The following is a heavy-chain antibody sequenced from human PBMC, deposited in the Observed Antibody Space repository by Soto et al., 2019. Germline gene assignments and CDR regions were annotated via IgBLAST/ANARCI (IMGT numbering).Heavy chain of an antibody. D-gene: IGHD2-2*01. CDR3: AFSTSLAMGYYFDY. CDR2: ISGSGGST. CDR1: GFTFSSYA. Sequence: PGGSLRLSCAASGFTFSSYAMSWVRQAPGKGLEWVSAISGSGGSTYYADSVKGRFTISRDNSKNTLYLQMNSLRAEDTAVYYCAFSTSLAMGYYFDYWGQGTLVTVSS. J-gene: IGHJ4*02. V-gene: IGHV3-23*01.